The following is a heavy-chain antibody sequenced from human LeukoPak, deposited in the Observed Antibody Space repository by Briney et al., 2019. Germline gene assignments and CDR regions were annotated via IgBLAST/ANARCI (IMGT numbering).Heavy chain of an antibody. CDR2: IRSKANSYAT. V-gene: IGHV3-73*01. CDR1: GFTFSGSA. Sequence: SGGALRLSCAASGFTFSGSAMHWVRQASGKGLEWVGRIRSKANSYATAYAAAVKGRFTISRDDSKNTAYLQMNSLKTEDTAVYYCTSSGYSGYDLGYWGQGTLVTVSS. CDR3: TSSGYSGYDLGY. D-gene: IGHD5-12*01. J-gene: IGHJ4*02.